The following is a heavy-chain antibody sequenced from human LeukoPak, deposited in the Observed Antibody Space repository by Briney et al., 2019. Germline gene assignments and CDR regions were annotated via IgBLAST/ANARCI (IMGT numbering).Heavy chain of an antibody. CDR2: ISGSGGST. J-gene: IGHJ6*02. D-gene: IGHD2-2*01. V-gene: IGHV3-23*01. Sequence: GGSLRLSCAASGFTFSSYAMSWVRQAPGKGLEWVSAISGSGGSTYYADSVKGRFTISRDNSKNTLYLQMNSLRAEDTAVYYCAKDGVSIVVVPAVMDVWGQGTTVTVS. CDR3: AKDGVSIVVVPAVMDV. CDR1: GFTFSSYA.